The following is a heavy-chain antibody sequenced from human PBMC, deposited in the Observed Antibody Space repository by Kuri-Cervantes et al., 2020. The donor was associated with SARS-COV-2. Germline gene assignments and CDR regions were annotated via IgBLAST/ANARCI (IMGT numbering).Heavy chain of an antibody. CDR2: ITGGGAYI. Sequence: LSLTCAASGFTFDSYSMTWVHQAPGKGLEWVSSITGGGAYISYADSVKGRFTISRDNSKNTLYLQMNSLRAEDTAVYYCARDGIVGATPHFDYWGQGTLVTVSS. J-gene: IGHJ4*02. D-gene: IGHD1-26*01. CDR1: GFTFDSYS. V-gene: IGHV3-21*01. CDR3: ARDGIVGATPHFDY.